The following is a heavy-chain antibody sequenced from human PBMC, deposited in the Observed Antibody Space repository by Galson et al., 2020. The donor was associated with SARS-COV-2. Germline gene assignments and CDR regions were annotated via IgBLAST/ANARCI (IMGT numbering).Heavy chain of an antibody. J-gene: IGHJ3*02. V-gene: IGHV1-2*02. CDR3: ARDGTAMVTNGFDI. Sequence: ASVKVSCKPSGYTFTGYYMHWVRPAPGQGLAWMGWINPNSGGTNYAQKFQGRVTMTRDTSISIAYMELSRLRSDDTAVYYCARDGTAMVTNGFDIWGQGTMVTVSS. CDR1: GYTFTGYY. D-gene: IGHD5-18*01. CDR2: INPNSGGT.